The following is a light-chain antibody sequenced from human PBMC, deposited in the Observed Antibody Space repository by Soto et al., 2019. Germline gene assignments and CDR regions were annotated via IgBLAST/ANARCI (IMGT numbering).Light chain of an antibody. J-gene: IGLJ3*02. V-gene: IGLV2-11*01. CDR3: CSYAGSNTGV. CDR2: DVS. Sequence: QSALTQPRSVSGSPGQSATISCTGTSGDVGGYKYVSWYQQEPGKAPKLMIYDVSNRPSGVPDRFSGSKSGNTASLTISGLQAEDEADYYCCSYAGSNTGVFGGGTKLTVL. CDR1: SGDVGGYKY.